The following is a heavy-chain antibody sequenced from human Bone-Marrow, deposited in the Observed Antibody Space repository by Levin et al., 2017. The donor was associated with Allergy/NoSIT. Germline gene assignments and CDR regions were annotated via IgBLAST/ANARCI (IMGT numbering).Heavy chain of an antibody. CDR3: ARLRPDDYDYWSGYYGTSLFDY. CDR2: IYPSDSDS. Sequence: GESLKISCKVSGYNFYTFWIGWVRQKPGKGLEWMGIIYPSDSDSRYNPSFQGHVTFSVDKATSTAYLRWNSLTTSDSAMYFCARLRPDDYDYWSGYYGTSLFDYWCQGTQVTVSS. CDR1: GYNFYTFW. V-gene: IGHV5-51*01. J-gene: IGHJ4*02. D-gene: IGHD3-3*01.